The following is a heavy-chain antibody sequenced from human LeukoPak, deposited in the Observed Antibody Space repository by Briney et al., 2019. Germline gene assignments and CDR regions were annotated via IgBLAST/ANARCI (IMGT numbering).Heavy chain of an antibody. V-gene: IGHV5-10-1*01. D-gene: IGHD3-16*01. CDR2: IDPDDSHT. CDR3: GRYPGSYVIDH. CDR1: GYTFANNW. Sequence: GESLRISCKASGYTFANNWITWVRQMPGKGLEWMGRIDPDDSHTNYSPSFRGHVTFSVDKSISTAYVQWSSLKASDSGVYYCGRYPGSYVIDHRGQGTLVTVSS. J-gene: IGHJ4*02.